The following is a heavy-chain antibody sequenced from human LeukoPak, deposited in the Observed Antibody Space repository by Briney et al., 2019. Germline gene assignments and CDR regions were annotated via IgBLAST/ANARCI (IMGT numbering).Heavy chain of an antibody. V-gene: IGHV4-59*01. CDR2: IYYSGST. CDR1: GGSISSYY. Sequence: PSETLSLTCTVSGGSISSYYWSWIRQPPGKGLEWIGYIYYSGSTNYNPSLRSRVTISVDTSKNQFSLKLSSVTAADTAVYYCARLGVRENYYYYYYMDVWGKGTTVTISS. D-gene: IGHD3-10*01. CDR3: ARLGVRENYYYYYYMDV. J-gene: IGHJ6*03.